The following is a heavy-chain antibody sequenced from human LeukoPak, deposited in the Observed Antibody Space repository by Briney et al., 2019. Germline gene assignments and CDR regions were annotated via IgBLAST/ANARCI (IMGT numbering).Heavy chain of an antibody. CDR3: AKDHPEDY. V-gene: IGHV3-43*02. CDR1: GFKFDDYA. CDR2: ISGDGGST. J-gene: IGHJ4*02. Sequence: PGGSLRLSCAASGFKFDDYAMHWVRQVPGKGLEWLSLISGDGGSTYYADSVKGRFTISRDNSKKSLYLQMNSLRIEDTALYYCAKDHPEDYWGQGTLVTVSS.